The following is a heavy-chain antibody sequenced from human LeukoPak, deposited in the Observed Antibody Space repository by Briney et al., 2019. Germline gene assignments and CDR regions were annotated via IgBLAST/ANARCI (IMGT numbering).Heavy chain of an antibody. D-gene: IGHD3-22*01. CDR3: ARVGTMIRRDCYYYMDV. Sequence: GGSLRLSCAASGFTVSSNYMSWVRQAPGKGLEWVSVIYSGGSTYYADSVKGRFTISRDNSKNTLYLQMNSLRAEDTAVYYCARVGTMIRRDCYYYMDVWGKGTTVTVSS. CDR1: GFTVSSNY. CDR2: IYSGGST. J-gene: IGHJ6*03. V-gene: IGHV3-53*01.